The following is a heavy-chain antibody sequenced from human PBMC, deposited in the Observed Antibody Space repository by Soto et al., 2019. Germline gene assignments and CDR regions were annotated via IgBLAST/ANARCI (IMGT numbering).Heavy chain of an antibody. D-gene: IGHD6-13*01. V-gene: IGHV1-18*01. CDR1: GYTFTSYG. CDR3: ARYRQQRNFYYYYYMDV. J-gene: IGHJ6*03. CDR2: ISAYNGNT. Sequence: ASVKVSCKASGYTFTSYGISWVRQAPGQGLEWMGWISAYNGNTNYAQKLQGRVTMTTDTSTSTAYMELRSLRSDDTAVYYCARYRQQRNFYYYYYMDVWGKGTTVTVSS.